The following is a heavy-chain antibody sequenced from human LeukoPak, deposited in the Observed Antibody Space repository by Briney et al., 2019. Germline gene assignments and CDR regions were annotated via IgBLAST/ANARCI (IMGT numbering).Heavy chain of an antibody. V-gene: IGHV4-59*08. D-gene: IGHD6-19*01. Sequence: PSETLSLTCTVSGGTISSYYWNWIRQPPGKGLEWIGYIHYSGSTKYNPSLTSRVTISVDPSKNQFSLKLSSVTAADTAVYYCARWYSSGWAFDYWGQGTLVTVSS. CDR1: GGTISSYY. CDR2: IHYSGST. J-gene: IGHJ4*02. CDR3: ARWYSSGWAFDY.